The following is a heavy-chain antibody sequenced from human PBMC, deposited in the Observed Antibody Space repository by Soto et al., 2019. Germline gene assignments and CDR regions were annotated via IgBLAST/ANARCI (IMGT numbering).Heavy chain of an antibody. CDR3: ARDQGGVGATG. CDR1: GGTFSSYT. D-gene: IGHD1-26*01. Sequence: QVQLVQSGAEVKKPGSSVKVSCKASGGTFSSYTISWVRQAPGQGLEWMGRIIPILGIANYAQKFQGRVTITADKSTSTAYMELSSLRSEDTAVDYCARDQGGVGATGWGQGTLVTVSS. V-gene: IGHV1-69*08. J-gene: IGHJ4*02. CDR2: IIPILGIA.